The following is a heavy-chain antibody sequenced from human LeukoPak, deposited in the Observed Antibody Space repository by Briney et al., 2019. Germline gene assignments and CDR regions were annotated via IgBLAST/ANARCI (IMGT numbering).Heavy chain of an antibody. CDR2: ISGGAST. J-gene: IGHJ4*02. Sequence: GGSLRLSCAASGFTFSSYAMSWVRQAPGKGLEWVSGISGGASTYYADSVKGRFTISRDNSKNTLYLQMNSLRAEDAAVYYCAKADKYDFWSGYSYYFDYWGQGTLVTVSS. CDR3: AKADKYDFWSGYSYYFDY. D-gene: IGHD3-3*01. CDR1: GFTFSSYA. V-gene: IGHV3-23*01.